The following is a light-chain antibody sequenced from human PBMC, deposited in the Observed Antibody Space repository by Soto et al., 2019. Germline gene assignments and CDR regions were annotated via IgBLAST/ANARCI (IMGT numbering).Light chain of an antibody. CDR2: EVD. V-gene: IGLV2-8*01. J-gene: IGLJ2*01. CDR3: SSFVHKNNLI. CDR1: SDDIGTYNY. Sequence: QCALTQPPSACGSPGQTVTISCTRTSDDIGTYNYVSWYQQHAGSVPRLIIFEVDKRPSGVPTRFSGSKSGNTASLTISGLRAEDEADYYCSSFVHKNNLIFGGGTKVTVL.